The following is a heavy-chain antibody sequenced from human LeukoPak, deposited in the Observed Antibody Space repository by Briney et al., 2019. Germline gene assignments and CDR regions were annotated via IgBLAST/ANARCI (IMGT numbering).Heavy chain of an antibody. CDR3: ARGPGSGRSYDAFDI. J-gene: IGHJ3*02. CDR2: INPNSGGT. V-gene: IGHV1-2*06. D-gene: IGHD6-19*01. Sequence: ASVKVSCKASGYTFTGYYMHWVRQAPGQGLEWMGRINPNSGGTNYAQKFQGRVTMTRDTSISTAYMELSRLRSDDTAVYYCARGPGSGRSYDAFDIWGQGTMVTVSS. CDR1: GYTFTGYY.